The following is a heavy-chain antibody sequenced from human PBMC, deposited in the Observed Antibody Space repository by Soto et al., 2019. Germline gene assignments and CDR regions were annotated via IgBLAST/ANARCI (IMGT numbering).Heavy chain of an antibody. CDR2: IYWDEDK. J-gene: IGHJ4*02. CDR3: AHRPRGYAYYFDY. CDR1: GFSLSTRGVA. Sequence: QITLKESGPTLVKPTQTLTLTCTFSGFSLSTRGVAVGWFRQPPGKALEWLALIYWDEDKWYSPSLKSRLTITDDTSKNQVVLTMTKMDPVDTATYYCAHRPRGYAYYFDYWGQGNLVTVSS. V-gene: IGHV2-5*02. D-gene: IGHD5-12*01.